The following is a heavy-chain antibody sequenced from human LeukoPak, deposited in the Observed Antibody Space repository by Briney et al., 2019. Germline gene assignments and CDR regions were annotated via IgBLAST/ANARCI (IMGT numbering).Heavy chain of an antibody. CDR1: GYTFTTFG. D-gene: IGHD2-15*01. CDR3: AKEKEDTSSFDH. CDR2: INTYNDKT. J-gene: IGHJ4*02. V-gene: IGHV1-18*01. Sequence: ASLKVSCKTSGYTFTTFGVSWVRQAPGQGLEWMGWINTYNDKTNYARKFQGRVTMTTDTSTNTVYMELRSLRSDDTAMYYCAKEKEDTSSFDHWGQGTLVAVSS.